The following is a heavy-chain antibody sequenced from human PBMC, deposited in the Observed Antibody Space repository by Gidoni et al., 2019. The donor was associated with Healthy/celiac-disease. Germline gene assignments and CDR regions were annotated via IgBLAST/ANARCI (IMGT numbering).Heavy chain of an antibody. V-gene: IGHV4-39*01. CDR1: GGSISSSSYY. Sequence: QLQLQESGPGLVKPSETLSLTCTVSGGSISSSSYYWGWIRQPPGKGLEWIGSIYYSGSTYYNPSLKSRVTISVDTSKNQFSLKLSSVTAADTAAYYCISGWPKHTRRIFDYWGQGTLVTVSS. D-gene: IGHD6-19*01. J-gene: IGHJ4*02. CDR2: IYYSGST. CDR3: ISGWPKHTRRIFDY.